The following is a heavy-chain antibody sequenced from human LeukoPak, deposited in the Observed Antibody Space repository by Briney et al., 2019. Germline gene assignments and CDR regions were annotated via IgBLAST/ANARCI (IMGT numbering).Heavy chain of an antibody. D-gene: IGHD3-10*01. V-gene: IGHV3-13*01. CDR3: ARAIGRYCGSGYYYGMDV. Sequence: GGSLRLSCAASGFTFSSYDMHWVRQATGKGLEWVSAIGTAGDTYYPGSVKGRFTISRENAKNSLYLQMNSLRAGDTAVYYCARAIGRYCGSGYYYGMDVWGQGTTVTVSS. CDR1: GFTFSSYD. CDR2: IGTAGDT. J-gene: IGHJ6*02.